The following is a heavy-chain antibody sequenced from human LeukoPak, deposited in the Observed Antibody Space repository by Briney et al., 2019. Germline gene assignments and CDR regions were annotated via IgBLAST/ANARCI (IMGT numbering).Heavy chain of an antibody. D-gene: IGHD1-26*01. J-gene: IGHJ4*02. V-gene: IGHV3-23*01. CDR2: IGGRGTYT. CDR1: GFTFSTYA. CDR3: AADPDHIVGATSADY. Sequence: GGSLRLSCAASGFTFSTYAMSWVRQAPGKGLEWVSVIGGRGTYTHYADSVKGRFTVSRDNSKNTLYMQMNSLRAEDTAVYYCAADPDHIVGATSADYWGQGTLVTVSS.